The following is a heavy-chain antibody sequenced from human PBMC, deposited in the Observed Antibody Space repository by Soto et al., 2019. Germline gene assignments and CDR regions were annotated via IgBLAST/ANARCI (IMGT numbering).Heavy chain of an antibody. J-gene: IGHJ6*02. D-gene: IGHD6-13*01. CDR1: GGSISSSSYY. Sequence: PSETLSLTCTVSGGSISSSSYYWGWIRQPPGKGLEWIGSIYYSGSTYYNPSLKSRVTISVDTSKNQFSLKLSSVTAADTAVYYCARRVIAAALGKYYYYGMDVWGQGTTVTVS. CDR3: ARRVIAAALGKYYYYGMDV. CDR2: IYYSGST. V-gene: IGHV4-39*01.